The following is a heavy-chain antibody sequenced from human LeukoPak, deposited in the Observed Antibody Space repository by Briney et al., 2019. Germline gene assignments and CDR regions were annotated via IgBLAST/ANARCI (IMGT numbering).Heavy chain of an antibody. CDR3: ARESRTYYYGSGIDAFDI. J-gene: IGHJ3*02. D-gene: IGHD3-10*01. V-gene: IGHV4-61*08. Sequence: SETLSLTCTVSGVSISSGGYYWSCIRQPPGKGLAWIGYIYYSGSTNYNPSLKSRVTISVDTSKNQFSLKLSSVTAADTDVYYCARESRTYYYGSGIDAFDIWGQGTMVTVSS. CDR2: IYYSGST. CDR1: GVSISSGGYY.